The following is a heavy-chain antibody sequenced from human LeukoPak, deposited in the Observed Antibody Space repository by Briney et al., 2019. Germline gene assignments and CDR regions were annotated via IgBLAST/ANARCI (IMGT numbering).Heavy chain of an antibody. Sequence: ASVKVSCKASGYTFTSYGISWVRQAPGQGLEWMGWISAYNGNTNYAQKLQGRVTMTTDTSTSTAYMELRSLRSDDTAVYYCARDKDVAMRELPYHFDYWGQGTLVTVSS. CDR1: GYTFTSYG. J-gene: IGHJ4*02. V-gene: IGHV1-18*01. CDR3: ARDKDVAMRELPYHFDY. CDR2: ISAYNGNT. D-gene: IGHD1-26*01.